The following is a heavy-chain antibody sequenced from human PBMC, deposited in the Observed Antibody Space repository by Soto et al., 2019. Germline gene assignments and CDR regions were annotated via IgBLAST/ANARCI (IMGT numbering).Heavy chain of an antibody. Sequence: GGSLRLSCAASGFTFSSYDMHWVRQAPGKGLERVSGISGSGRDTYYADSVKGRLTISRDNAKNTLFLQMNSLRAEDAASYYCAKERLEEVGTFFEFWGHGILVAVSS. J-gene: IGHJ4*01. CDR2: ISGSGRDT. V-gene: IGHV3-23*01. CDR3: AKERLEEVGTFFEF. CDR1: GFTFSSYD. D-gene: IGHD6-13*01.